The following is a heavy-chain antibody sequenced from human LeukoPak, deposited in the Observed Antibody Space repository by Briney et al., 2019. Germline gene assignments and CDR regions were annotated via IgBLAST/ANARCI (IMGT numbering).Heavy chain of an antibody. J-gene: IGHJ6*03. V-gene: IGHV3-21*01. CDR3: ARTERPVRYETILSHMDV. D-gene: IGHD2-15*01. CDR2: ISGSSGYI. CDR1: GFTFSSYS. Sequence: PGGSLRLSCAASGFTFSSYSMNWVRQAPGKGLEWVSSISGSSGYIYYADSVKGRFTISRDNAENSLFLQMNSLRAEDTAVYYCARTERPVRYETILSHMDVWGKGTTVIVSS.